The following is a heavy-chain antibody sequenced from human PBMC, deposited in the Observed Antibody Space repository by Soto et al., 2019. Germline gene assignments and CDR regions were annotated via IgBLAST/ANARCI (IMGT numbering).Heavy chain of an antibody. CDR1: GYTFSSYG. Sequence: QVQLVQSGAEVKKPGASVTVSCKASGYTFSSYGITWVRQAPGQGLEWMGWISPYNGNTNYAQQLQGRVTMTTDTSTSTVYMELRSLRSDDTAVYYCARDPQYYDVESSSWVRYDWGQGTPVTVSS. D-gene: IGHD3-22*01. V-gene: IGHV1-18*04. CDR3: ARDPQYYDVESSSWVRYD. CDR2: ISPYNGNT. J-gene: IGHJ4*03.